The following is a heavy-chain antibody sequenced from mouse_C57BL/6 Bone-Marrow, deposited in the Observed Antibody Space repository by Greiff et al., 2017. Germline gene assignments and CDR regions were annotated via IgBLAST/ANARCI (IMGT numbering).Heavy chain of an antibody. CDR1: GFNIKDDY. CDR2: IDPENGDT. V-gene: IGHV14-4*01. J-gene: IGHJ3*01. Sequence: VQLQQSGAELVRPGASVKLSCTASGFNIKDDYMHWVKQRPEQGLEWIGWIDPENGDTEYASKFQGKAPITADTSSTTAYLQLSILTSEDTAFYYCTVLYYGSMWFAYWGQGTLVTVSA. CDR3: TVLYYGSMWFAY. D-gene: IGHD1-1*01.